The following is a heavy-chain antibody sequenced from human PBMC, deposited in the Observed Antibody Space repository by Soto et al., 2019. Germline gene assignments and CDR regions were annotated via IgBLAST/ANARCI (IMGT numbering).Heavy chain of an antibody. J-gene: IGHJ4*02. V-gene: IGHV3-23*01. CDR1: GFTFSSYA. Sequence: GGSLRLSCAASGFTFSSYAMSWVRQAPGKGLEWVSAISGSGGSTYYADSVKGRFTISRDNSKDTLYLQMNSLRAEDTAVYYCAKEIDGYNARLTGYWGQGTLVTVSS. D-gene: IGHD3-9*01. CDR3: AKEIDGYNARLTGY. CDR2: ISGSGGST.